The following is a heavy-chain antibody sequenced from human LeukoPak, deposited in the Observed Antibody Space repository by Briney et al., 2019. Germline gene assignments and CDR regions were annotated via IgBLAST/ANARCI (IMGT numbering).Heavy chain of an antibody. CDR1: GGSFSSYY. CDR2: IYYSGST. CDR3: AREVCSGGSCLLDY. Sequence: SETLSLTCAVYGGSFSSYYWSWIRQPPGKGLEWIGYIYYSGSTNYNPSLKSRVTISVDTSKNQFSLKLSSVTAADTAVYYCAREVCSGGSCLLDYWGQGTLVTVSS. V-gene: IGHV4-59*01. J-gene: IGHJ4*02. D-gene: IGHD2-15*01.